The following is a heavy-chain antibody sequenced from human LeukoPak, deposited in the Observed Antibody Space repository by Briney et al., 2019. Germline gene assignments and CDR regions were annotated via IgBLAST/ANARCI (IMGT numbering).Heavy chain of an antibody. Sequence: GGSLRLSCAASGFTFNNYAMTWDRQGPGKGLEWVSTISGSGDSTHYADSVKGRFTISRDNSKNTLYLQMNSLRVEDTAVYYCVKGCSYTSCYTSDYWGQGTLVTVSS. D-gene: IGHD2-2*02. CDR2: ISGSGDST. V-gene: IGHV3-23*01. J-gene: IGHJ4*02. CDR3: VKGCSYTSCYTSDY. CDR1: GFTFNNYA.